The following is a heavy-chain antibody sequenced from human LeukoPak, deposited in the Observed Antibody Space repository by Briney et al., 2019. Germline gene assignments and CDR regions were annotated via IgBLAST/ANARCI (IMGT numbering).Heavy chain of an antibody. Sequence: PGGSLRLSCAASGFTFSSYAMSWVRQAPGKGLERVSAISGSGGSTYYADSMKGRFTISRDNSKNTLYLQMNSLRAEDTAVYYCAKSQGYCSSTSCPQPYYYGMAVWGQGTTVTVSS. CDR1: GFTFSSYA. CDR3: AKSQGYCSSTSCPQPYYYGMAV. CDR2: ISGSGGST. V-gene: IGHV3-23*01. J-gene: IGHJ6*02. D-gene: IGHD2-2*01.